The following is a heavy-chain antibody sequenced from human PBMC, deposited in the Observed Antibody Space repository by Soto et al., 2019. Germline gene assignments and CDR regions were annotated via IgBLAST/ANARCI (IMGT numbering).Heavy chain of an antibody. CDR3: ARGQGVNMVRARAWFEP. CDR2: INHSGST. D-gene: IGHD3-10*01. V-gene: IGHV4-34*01. Sequence: PSETLSLTCAVSGGSFSGYYWRWIRPPPGKGLEWIGEINHSGSTNYNPSLKSRVTISVDTSKNQFSLKLSSVTAADTAVYYCARGQGVNMVRARAWFEPWGQGTLVTVS. CDR1: GGSFSGYY. J-gene: IGHJ5*02.